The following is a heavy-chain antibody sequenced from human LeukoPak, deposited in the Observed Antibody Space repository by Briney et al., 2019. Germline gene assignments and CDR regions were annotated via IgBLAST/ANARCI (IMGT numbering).Heavy chain of an antibody. D-gene: IGHD3-22*01. J-gene: IGHJ4*02. CDR2: ISGSGGST. CDR1: GFAFSSYA. V-gene: IGHV3-23*01. CDR3: VLEGYDRPFLGFND. Sequence: GGSLRLSCAAAGFAFSSYAMSRVRQAPGEGLEWVSAISGSGGSTYYADSVTGRFTISRDNSKNALYLQMNSLRAEDTAASYSVLEGYDRPFLGFNDWGQVAMVTVSS.